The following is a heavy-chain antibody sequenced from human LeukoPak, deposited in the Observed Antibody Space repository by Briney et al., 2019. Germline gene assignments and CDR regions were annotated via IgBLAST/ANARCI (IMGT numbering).Heavy chain of an antibody. CDR2: INPNSGGT. CDR3: AREGMDYGGNSGEWFDP. V-gene: IGHV1-2*02. CDR1: GYTFTGYY. J-gene: IGHJ5*02. D-gene: IGHD4-23*01. Sequence: ASVKVSCKASGYTFTGYYMHWVRQAPGQGLEWMGWINPNSGGTNYAQKFQGRVTMTRDTSISTAYMELSRLRSDDTAVYSCAREGMDYGGNSGEWFDPWGQGTLVTVSS.